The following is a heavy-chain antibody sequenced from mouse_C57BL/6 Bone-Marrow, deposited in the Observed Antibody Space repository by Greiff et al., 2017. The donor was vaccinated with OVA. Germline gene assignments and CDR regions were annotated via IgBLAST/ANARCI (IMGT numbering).Heavy chain of an antibody. CDR3: ARKTMVTTDYFDY. D-gene: IGHD2-2*01. V-gene: IGHV1-18*01. CDR2: INPNNGGT. CDR1: GYTFTDYN. J-gene: IGHJ2*01. Sequence: VQLQQSGPELVKPGASVKIPCKASGYTFTDYNMDWVKQSHGKSLEWIGDINPNNGGTIYNQKFKGKATLTVDKSSSTAYMELRSLTSEDTAVYYCARKTMVTTDYFDYWGQGTTLTVSS.